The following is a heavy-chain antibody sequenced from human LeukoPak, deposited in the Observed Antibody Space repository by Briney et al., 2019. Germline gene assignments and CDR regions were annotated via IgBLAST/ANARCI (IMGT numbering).Heavy chain of an antibody. D-gene: IGHD2-15*01. CDR2: IIPIFGTA. Sequence: SVKVSCKASGGTSSSYAISWVRQAPGQGLEWMGRIIPIFGTANYAQKFQGRVTITTDESTSTAYMELSSLRSEDTAVYYCASTVVAAPDAFDIWGQGTMVTVSS. CDR3: ASTVVAAPDAFDI. V-gene: IGHV1-69*05. J-gene: IGHJ3*02. CDR1: GGTSSSYA.